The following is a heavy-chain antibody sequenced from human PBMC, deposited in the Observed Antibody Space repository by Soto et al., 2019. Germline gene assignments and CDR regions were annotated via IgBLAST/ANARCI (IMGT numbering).Heavy chain of an antibody. V-gene: IGHV3-7*03. CDR1: GFTFSSYW. CDR3: AREGVTHLFYYFDY. CDR2: IKQDGSEK. Sequence: GSLRLSCAASGFTFSSYWMSWVRQAPGKGLEWVANIKQDGSEKYYVDSVKGRFTISRDNAKNSLYLQMNSLRAEDTAVYYCAREGVTHLFYYFDYWGQGTLVTVSS. D-gene: IGHD3-10*01. J-gene: IGHJ4*02.